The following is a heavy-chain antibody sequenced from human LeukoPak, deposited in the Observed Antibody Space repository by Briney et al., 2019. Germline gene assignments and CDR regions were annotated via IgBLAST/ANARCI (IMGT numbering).Heavy chain of an antibody. J-gene: IGHJ5*02. CDR3: VKGVKYSSSWYVWFDP. CDR1: GFTFSSYG. V-gene: IGHV3-30*18. Sequence: GRSLRLSCAASGFTFSSYGMHWVRQAPGKGLEWVAVISYDGSNKYYADSVKGRFTISRDNSKNTLYLQMNSLRAEDTVVYYCVKGVKYSSSWYVWFDPWGQGTLVTVSS. D-gene: IGHD6-13*01. CDR2: ISYDGSNK.